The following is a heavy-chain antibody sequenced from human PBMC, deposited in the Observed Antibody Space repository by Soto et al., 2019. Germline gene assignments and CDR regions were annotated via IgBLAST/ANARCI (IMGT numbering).Heavy chain of an antibody. D-gene: IGHD5-12*01. CDR3: ARHSGYDYVFDY. Sequence: ASVKVSCKASGYTFTGYYIHWVRQAPGQGLEWMGWINPNNGDTNFAQKFQGRVTMTRDTSTSTAYMELSSLRFDDTAVYYCARHSGYDYVFDYWGQGTLVTVSS. CDR1: GYTFTGYY. J-gene: IGHJ4*02. V-gene: IGHV1-2*02. CDR2: INPNNGDT.